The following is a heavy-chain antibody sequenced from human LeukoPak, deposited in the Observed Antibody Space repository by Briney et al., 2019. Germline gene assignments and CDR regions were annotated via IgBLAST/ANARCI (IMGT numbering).Heavy chain of an antibody. V-gene: IGHV3-21*01. J-gene: IGHJ4*02. CDR2: ISSSSSYI. D-gene: IGHD3-10*01. CDR1: GFTFSSYS. Sequence: GGSLRLSCAASGFTFSSYSMNWVRQAPGKGLEWASSISSSSSYIYYADSVKGRFTISRDNAKNSLYLQMNSLRAEDTAVYYCASFVGGSGSRDYWGQGTLVTVSS. CDR3: ASFVGGSGSRDY.